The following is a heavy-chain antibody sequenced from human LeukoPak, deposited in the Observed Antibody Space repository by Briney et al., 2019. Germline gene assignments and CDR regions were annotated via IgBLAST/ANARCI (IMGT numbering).Heavy chain of an antibody. Sequence: GGSLRLSCAASGFTFSSYAVHWVRQAPGKGLEWVAVISYDGSNKYYADSVKGRFTISRDNSKNTLYLQMNSLRAEDTAVYYCARDYGSRRFDPWGQGTLVTVSS. V-gene: IGHV3-30*04. CDR2: ISYDGSNK. D-gene: IGHD1-26*01. CDR1: GFTFSSYA. J-gene: IGHJ5*02. CDR3: ARDYGSRRFDP.